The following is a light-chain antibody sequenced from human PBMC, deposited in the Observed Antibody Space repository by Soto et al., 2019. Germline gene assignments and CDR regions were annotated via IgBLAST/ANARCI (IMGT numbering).Light chain of an antibody. V-gene: IGLV2-14*01. CDR2: DVS. CDR1: SSDVGAYNY. J-gene: IGLJ1*01. CDR3: SSYTSATTYV. Sequence: QSALTQAAYVSGSPGQSITISCTGTSSDVGAYNYDSWYQQYPGEAPKVIIYDVSHRPAGVSNRFSGSKSGNTASLTISGLQTQDEADYYCSSYTSATTYVFGTGTKVTVL.